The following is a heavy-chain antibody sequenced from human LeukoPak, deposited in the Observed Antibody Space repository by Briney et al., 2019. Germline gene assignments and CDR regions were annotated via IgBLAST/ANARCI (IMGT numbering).Heavy chain of an antibody. J-gene: IGHJ4*02. Sequence: GGSLRLSCAASGFIVTSNYMNWVRQAPGKGPEWVSVIYNGGGTSYADSVKGRFTISRDNSKSTLYLQMNSLRVEDTAVYYCARDWATALDYWGQGTLVTVSS. CDR3: ARDWATALDY. V-gene: IGHV3-53*01. D-gene: IGHD3-16*01. CDR2: IYNGGGT. CDR1: GFIVTSNY.